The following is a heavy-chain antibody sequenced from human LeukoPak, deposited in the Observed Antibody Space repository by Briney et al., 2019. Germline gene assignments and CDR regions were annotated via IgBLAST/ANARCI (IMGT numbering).Heavy chain of an antibody. D-gene: IGHD3-22*01. CDR3: AKEGYYDSSGYPNDYYFDY. V-gene: IGHV3-23*01. Sequence: GGSLTLSCAASGFTFSSYAMSWVRQAPGKGLEWVSAISGSGGSTYYADSVKGRFTIPRDNSKNTLYLQMNSLRAEDTAVYYCAKEGYYDSSGYPNDYYFDYWGQGTMVTVSS. J-gene: IGHJ4*02. CDR1: GFTFSSYA. CDR2: ISGSGGST.